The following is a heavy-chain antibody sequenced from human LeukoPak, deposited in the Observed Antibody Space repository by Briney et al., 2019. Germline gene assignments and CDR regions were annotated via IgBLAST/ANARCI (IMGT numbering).Heavy chain of an antibody. D-gene: IGHD2-2*01. CDR3: ARGGSPIYYYYMDV. V-gene: IGHV1-2*02. Sequence: GASVKVSCEASGYTFTGYFMHWVRQAPGQGLEWMGWINPNSGGTNFAQKFQGRVTMARDTSISTAYMELSRLRSDDTAVYYCARGGSPIYYYYMDVWGEGTTVTISS. J-gene: IGHJ6*03. CDR1: GYTFTGYF. CDR2: INPNSGGT.